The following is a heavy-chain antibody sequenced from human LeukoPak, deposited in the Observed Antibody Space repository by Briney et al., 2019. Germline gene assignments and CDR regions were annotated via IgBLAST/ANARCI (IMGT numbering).Heavy chain of an antibody. V-gene: IGHV3-30-3*01. CDR2: ISYDGSNK. CDR3: ARQGDTGSWYFDY. J-gene: IGHJ4*02. Sequence: GGSLRLSCAASGFTFSYYAMHWVRQAPGKGLEWVAVISYDGSNKYYADSVKGQVTISRDNSKSTLYLQMDSLKAGDTAMYYCARQGDTGSWYFDYWGQGTLVTVSS. CDR1: GFTFSYYA. D-gene: IGHD2-21*02.